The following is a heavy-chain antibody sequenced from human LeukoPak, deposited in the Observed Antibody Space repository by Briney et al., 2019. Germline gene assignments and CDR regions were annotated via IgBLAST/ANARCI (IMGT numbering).Heavy chain of an antibody. CDR3: ARGFALDF. Sequence: SQTLPLTCDISGDTVSSNSAAWNWIRQSPSRGLEWLGRTYYRSKWYYDYAVSVKSRITSSPDTSKNQFSLQLNSVTADDTAVYYCARGFALDFWGQGTMVTVSA. J-gene: IGHJ3*01. CDR1: GDTVSSNSAA. V-gene: IGHV6-1*01. CDR2: TYYRSKWYY.